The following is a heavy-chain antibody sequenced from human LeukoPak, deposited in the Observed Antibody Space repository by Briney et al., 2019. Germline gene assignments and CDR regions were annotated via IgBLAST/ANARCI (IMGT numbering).Heavy chain of an antibody. V-gene: IGHV4-59*01. J-gene: IGHJ4*02. CDR1: GGSISSYY. CDR3: ARDDYDILAFY. D-gene: IGHD3-9*01. CDR2: IYYSGST. Sequence: MASETLSLTCTVSGGSISSYYWSWIRQPPGKGLEWIGYIYYSGSTNYNPSLKSRVTISVDTSKNQFSLKLSSVTAADTAVYYCARDDYDILAFYWGQGTLVTVSS.